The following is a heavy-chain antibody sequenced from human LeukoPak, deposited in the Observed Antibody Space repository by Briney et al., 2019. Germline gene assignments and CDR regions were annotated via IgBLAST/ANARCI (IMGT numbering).Heavy chain of an antibody. Sequence: GGSLRLACAVSGFTFGSYSMNWVRQAPGKGLEWVSFISIIGSYMYYADSVKGRFTISREHDKNSLYLQKNSLRTEDTAVYYCASQTPRRLPIAVADYFDYWGQGTLVTVSS. CDR3: ASQTPRRLPIAVADYFDY. V-gene: IGHV3-21*01. J-gene: IGHJ4*02. CDR1: GFTFGSYS. CDR2: ISIIGSYM. D-gene: IGHD6-19*01.